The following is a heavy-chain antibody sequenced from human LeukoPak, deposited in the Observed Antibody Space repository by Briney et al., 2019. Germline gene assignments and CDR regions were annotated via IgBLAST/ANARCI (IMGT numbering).Heavy chain of an antibody. V-gene: IGHV4-31*03. J-gene: IGHJ4*02. CDR1: GGSISSGGYY. CDR3: ARGIAAAALLDY. Sequence: SETLPLTCTVSGGSISSGGYYWSWIRQHPGTGLEWIGYIYYSGSTYYNPSLKSRVTISVDTSKNQFSLKLSSVTAADTAVYYCARGIAAAALLDYWGQGTLVTVSS. CDR2: IYYSGST. D-gene: IGHD6-13*01.